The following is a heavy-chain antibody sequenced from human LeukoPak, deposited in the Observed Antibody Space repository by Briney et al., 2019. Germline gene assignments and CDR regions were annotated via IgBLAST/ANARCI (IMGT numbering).Heavy chain of an antibody. D-gene: IGHD3-22*01. Sequence: GGTLRLSCAASGFTFSSYGMSWVRQAPGKGLEWVSAISGSGGSTYYADSVKGRFTISRDNSKNTLYLQMNSLRAEDTAVYYCAKRGKGYDSSGYLLGYYYMDVWGKGTTVTISS. CDR3: AKRGKGYDSSGYLLGYYYMDV. CDR1: GFTFSSYG. J-gene: IGHJ6*03. V-gene: IGHV3-23*01. CDR2: ISGSGGST.